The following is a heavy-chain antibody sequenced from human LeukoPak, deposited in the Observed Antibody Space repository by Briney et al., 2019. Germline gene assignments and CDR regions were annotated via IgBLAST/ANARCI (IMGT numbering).Heavy chain of an antibody. Sequence: GGSLRLSCAASGLTFSRYAMSWVRQAPGKGLEWVSGVSTSGGSTYYADSVKGRFTISRDNSKNTLHLPMNSLRAEDTAIYYCAKQAYDSPRTDFDYWGQGTLVTVSS. CDR1: GLTFSRYA. CDR2: VSTSGGST. D-gene: IGHD3-22*01. CDR3: AKQAYDSPRTDFDY. V-gene: IGHV3-23*01. J-gene: IGHJ4*02.